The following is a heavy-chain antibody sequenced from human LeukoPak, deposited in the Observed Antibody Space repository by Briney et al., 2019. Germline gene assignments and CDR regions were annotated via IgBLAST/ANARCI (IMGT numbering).Heavy chain of an antibody. CDR3: ARHSRGVDAGGYMDV. J-gene: IGHJ6*03. V-gene: IGHV5-51*01. CDR2: IYPGDSDT. CDR1: GYSFTSYW. Sequence: PGESLKISCKGSGYSFTSYWIGWVRQMPGKGLEWMGIIYPGDSDTRYSPSFQGQVTISADKSISTAYLQWSSLKASDTAMYYCARHSRGVDAGGYMDVWGKGTTVTVSS. D-gene: IGHD3-10*01.